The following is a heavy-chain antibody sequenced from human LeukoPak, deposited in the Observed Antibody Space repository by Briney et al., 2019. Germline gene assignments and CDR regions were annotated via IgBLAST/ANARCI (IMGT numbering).Heavy chain of an antibody. V-gene: IGHV4-34*01. Sequence: SETLSLTCAVYGGSFSGYYWSWIRQPPGKGLEWIGEINHSGSTNYNPSLESRVTISVDTSKNQFSLKLSSVTAADTAVYYCARGLLLWFGELSRFDPWGQGTLVTVSS. J-gene: IGHJ5*02. CDR2: INHSGST. CDR1: GGSFSGYY. D-gene: IGHD3-10*01. CDR3: ARGLLLWFGELSRFDP.